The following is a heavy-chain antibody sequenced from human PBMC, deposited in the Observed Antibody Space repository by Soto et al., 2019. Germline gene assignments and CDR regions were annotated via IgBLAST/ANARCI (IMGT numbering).Heavy chain of an antibody. Sequence: QVQLVESGGGVVQPGRSLRLSCAASGFTFSSYAMHWVRQAPGKELEWVAVISYDGSNKYYADSVKGRFTISRDNSKNTLYLQMNSLRVEDTAVYYCARDLNWNYAEYAFDIWGQGTMVTVSS. J-gene: IGHJ3*02. V-gene: IGHV3-30-3*01. D-gene: IGHD1-7*01. CDR3: ARDLNWNYAEYAFDI. CDR2: ISYDGSNK. CDR1: GFTFSSYA.